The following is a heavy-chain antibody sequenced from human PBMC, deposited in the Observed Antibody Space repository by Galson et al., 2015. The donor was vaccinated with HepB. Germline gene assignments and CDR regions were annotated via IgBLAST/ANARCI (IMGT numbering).Heavy chain of an antibody. J-gene: IGHJ6*03. D-gene: IGHD4-17*01. CDR2: IYPGDSDT. V-gene: IGHV5-51*01. Sequence: QSGAEVKKPGESLKISCTGSGYSFTSYWIGWVRQMPGKGLEWMGIIYPGDSDTRYSPSFQGQVTISADKSISTAYLQWSSLKASDTAMYYCARHYGHMTTGEEPYYYYMDVWGKGTTVTVSS. CDR3: ARHYGHMTTGEEPYYYYMDV. CDR1: GYSFTSYW.